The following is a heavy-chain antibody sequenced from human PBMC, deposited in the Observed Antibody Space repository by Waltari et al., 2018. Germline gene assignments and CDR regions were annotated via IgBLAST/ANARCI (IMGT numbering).Heavy chain of an antibody. CDR3: ARSYSRGWHFLLDS. Sequence: EVQVLESGGGLVQPGGSLRLSCAASGFTFTNYPMTWVRQAPGKGLEWVSSVSGGGGTTYYADSVKGRFTISRDNSKNTLFLQMNSLRAEDTAVYYCARSYSRGWHFLLDSWGQGTLVSVSS. J-gene: IGHJ5*02. D-gene: IGHD6-19*01. CDR2: VSGGGGTT. V-gene: IGHV3-23*01. CDR1: GFTFTNYP.